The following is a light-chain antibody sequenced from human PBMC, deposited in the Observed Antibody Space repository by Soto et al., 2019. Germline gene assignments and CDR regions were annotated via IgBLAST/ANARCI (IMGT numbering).Light chain of an antibody. CDR2: AAS. J-gene: IGKJ1*01. Sequence: EIVLTQSPGTLSLSPGERATLSCRASQSVYSNYLAWYQQKPGQAPRLLISAASNRATGIPDRFSGSGAGTDFTLTISRLEPEDFAVYYCQQFGISPRTFGQGTKVEMK. CDR3: QQFGISPRT. V-gene: IGKV3-20*01. CDR1: QSVYSNY.